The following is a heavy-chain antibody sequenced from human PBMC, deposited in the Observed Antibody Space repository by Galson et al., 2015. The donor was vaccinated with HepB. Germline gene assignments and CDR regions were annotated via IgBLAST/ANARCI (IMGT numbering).Heavy chain of an antibody. CDR2: IRGSGGST. J-gene: IGHJ4*02. CDR1: GFTFSSYA. CDR3: AKVDDSSGYYSSFDY. Sequence: SLRLSCEASGFTFSSYAMSWVRQAPGKGLEWVSAIRGSGGSTYYADSVKGRFTISRDNSKNTLYLQMNSLRAEDTAVYYCAKVDDSSGYYSSFDYWGQGTLVTVSS. V-gene: IGHV3-23*01. D-gene: IGHD3-22*01.